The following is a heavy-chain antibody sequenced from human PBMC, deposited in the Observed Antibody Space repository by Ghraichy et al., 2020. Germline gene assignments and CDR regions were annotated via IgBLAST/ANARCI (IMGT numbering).Heavy chain of an antibody. CDR2: IYHSGST. D-gene: IGHD3-10*01. CDR1: GYSISSGYY. J-gene: IGHJ6*03. V-gene: IGHV4-38-2*02. Sequence: SETLPLTCTVSGYSISSGYYWGWIRQPPGKGLEWIGSIYHSGSTYYNPSLKSRVTISVDTSKNQFSLKLSSVTAADTAVYYCARDQSGSRGYYYYYMNVWGKGTTVTVSS. CDR3: ARDQSGSRGYYYYYMNV.